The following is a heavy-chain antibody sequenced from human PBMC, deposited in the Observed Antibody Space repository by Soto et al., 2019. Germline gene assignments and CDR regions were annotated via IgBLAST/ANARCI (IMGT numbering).Heavy chain of an antibody. D-gene: IGHD3-22*01. CDR2: INPKSGGP. CDR1: GYTFRAYY. V-gene: IGHV1-2*02. CDR3: ASGGTFAYDTSGYSVY. Sequence: ASVKVSCKTSGYTFRAYYMHWVRQAPGQGLEWMGWINPKSGGPLYAQKFQGRVTMTRDTSISTAYLELRRLRSDDTAVYYCASGGTFAYDTSGYSVYWGQGTLVTSPQ. J-gene: IGHJ4*02.